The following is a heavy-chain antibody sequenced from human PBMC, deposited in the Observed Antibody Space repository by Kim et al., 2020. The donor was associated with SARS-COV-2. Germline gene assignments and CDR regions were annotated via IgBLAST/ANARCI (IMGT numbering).Heavy chain of an antibody. J-gene: IGHJ4*02. V-gene: IGHV4-31*02. Sequence: PHLKGRVTRSVDTSKNQFSLKLSSGTAADTAVYYCARELGDDYGDYGFDYWGQGTLVTVSS. D-gene: IGHD4-17*01. CDR3: ARELGDDYGDYGFDY.